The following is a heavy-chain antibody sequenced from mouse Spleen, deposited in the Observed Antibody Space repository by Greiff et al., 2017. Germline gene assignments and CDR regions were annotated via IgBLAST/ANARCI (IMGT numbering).Heavy chain of an antibody. CDR3: ARSDGSSGYEVYYAMDY. Sequence: QVQLQQPGAELVRPGSSVKLSCKASGYTFTSYWMHWVKQRPIQGLEWIGNIDPSDSETHYNQKFKDKATLTVDKSSSTAYMQLSSLTSEDSAVYYCARSDGSSGYEVYYAMDYWGQGTSVTVSS. D-gene: IGHD3-1*01. V-gene: IGHV1-52*01. CDR2: IDPSDSET. J-gene: IGHJ4*01. CDR1: GYTFTSYW.